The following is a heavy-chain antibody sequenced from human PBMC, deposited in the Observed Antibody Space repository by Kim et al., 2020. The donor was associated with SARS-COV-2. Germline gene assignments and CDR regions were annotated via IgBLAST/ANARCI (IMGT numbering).Heavy chain of an antibody. J-gene: IGHJ5*02. D-gene: IGHD2-2*01. Sequence: KSRATISVDTSKNQFSLKLSSVTAADTAVYYCARHVGYCSSTSCYGWFDPWGQGTLVTVSS. CDR3: ARHVGYCSSTSCYGWFDP. V-gene: IGHV4-59*08.